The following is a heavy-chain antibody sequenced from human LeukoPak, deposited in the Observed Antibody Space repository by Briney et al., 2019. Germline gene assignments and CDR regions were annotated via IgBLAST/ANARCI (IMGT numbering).Heavy chain of an antibody. CDR3: ARGSDVLLWFGESSY. J-gene: IGHJ4*02. V-gene: IGHV3-33*01. CDR1: GFTFSSYG. D-gene: IGHD3-10*01. Sequence: PGGSLRLSCAASGFTFSSYGMHWIRQAPGKGLEWVALIWYDGSNKYYADSVKGRFTISRDNSKNTLYLQMISLRAEDTAVYYCARGSDVLLWFGESSYWGQGTLVTVSS. CDR2: IWYDGSNK.